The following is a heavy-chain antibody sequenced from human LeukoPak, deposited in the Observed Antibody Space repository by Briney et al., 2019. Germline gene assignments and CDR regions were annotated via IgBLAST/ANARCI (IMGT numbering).Heavy chain of an antibody. J-gene: IGHJ6*02. CDR2: ISGGGSYT. CDR3: AKGAVAGNYYYYGMDV. Sequence: GGSLRLSCAASGFTFSTYAMTWVRQAPGKGLEWVSGISGGGSYTYYADSVKGRFTISRDNSKNTLYLQMNCLRAEDTAVYYCAKGAVAGNYYYYGMDVWGQGTTVTVSS. D-gene: IGHD6-19*01. V-gene: IGHV3-23*01. CDR1: GFTFSTYA.